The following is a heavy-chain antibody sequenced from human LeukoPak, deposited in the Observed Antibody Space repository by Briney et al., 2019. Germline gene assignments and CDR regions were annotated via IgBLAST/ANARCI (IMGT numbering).Heavy chain of an antibody. V-gene: IGHV3-49*04. Sequence: PGGSLRLSCAASGFTFGDHAMSWVRQAPGKGLEWVGFIRNKLYGGTAEYAASVEGRFTISRDDSKSIAYLQMNSLKTEDTAMYYCTRVDYYSTSAFFDYWGQGTLVTVSS. J-gene: IGHJ4*02. CDR1: GFTFGDHA. CDR3: TRVDYYSTSAFFDY. D-gene: IGHD2-21*01. CDR2: IRNKLYGGTA.